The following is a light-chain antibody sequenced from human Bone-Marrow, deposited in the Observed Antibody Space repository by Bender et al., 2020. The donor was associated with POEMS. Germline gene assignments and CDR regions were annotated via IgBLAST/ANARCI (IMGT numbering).Light chain of an antibody. V-gene: IGLV2-23*02. CDR1: SSDFGTYDL. Sequence: QSALTQAASVSGSPGQSITISCTGASSDFGTYDLVSWYQHHPGKAPKLIIYDVINRPSGVSDRFSGSKSGNTASLTISGLQAEDEADYYCCSYAGNFYVFGTGTKVTVL. CDR2: DVI. CDR3: CSYAGNFYV. J-gene: IGLJ1*01.